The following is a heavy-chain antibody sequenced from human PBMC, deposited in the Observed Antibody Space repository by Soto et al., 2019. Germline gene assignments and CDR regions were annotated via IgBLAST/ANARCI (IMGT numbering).Heavy chain of an antibody. D-gene: IGHD6-6*01. CDR1: GGTFSSYA. CDR3: ARSGSSVLFWYFDL. CDR2: IIPIFGTA. J-gene: IGHJ2*01. V-gene: IGHV1-69*12. Sequence: QVQLVQSGAEVKKPGSSVKVSCKASGGTFSSYAISWVRQAPGQGLEWMGGIIPIFGTANYAQQYQGRVTITAEESTSTAYMELSSLRSEDTAVYYCARSGSSVLFWYFDLWGRGTLVTVSS.